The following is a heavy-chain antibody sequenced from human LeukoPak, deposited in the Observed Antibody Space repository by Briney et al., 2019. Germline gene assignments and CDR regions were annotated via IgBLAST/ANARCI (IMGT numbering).Heavy chain of an antibody. V-gene: IGHV3-21*01. CDR1: GFTFSSYS. CDR2: ISSSSSYI. D-gene: IGHD3-22*01. CDR3: AREVDDSSGFGFDP. Sequence: GGCLRLSCAASGFTFSSYSMNWVRQAPGKGLEWGSSISSSSSYIYYADSVKGRFTISRDNAKNSLYLQMNSLRAEDTAVYYCAREVDDSSGFGFDPWGQGTLVTVSS. J-gene: IGHJ5*02.